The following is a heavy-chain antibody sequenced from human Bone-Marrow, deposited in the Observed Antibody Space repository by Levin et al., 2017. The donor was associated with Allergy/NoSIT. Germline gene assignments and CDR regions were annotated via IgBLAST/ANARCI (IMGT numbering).Heavy chain of an antibody. CDR1: GFTFSSHG. CDR2: ISASSVYT. Sequence: GESLKISCPVSGFTFSSHGMSWVRQAPGKGPEWVSSISASSVYTYYADSVKGRFTISRDNSKNTLFLQMNSLRAEDTAVYYCAKIGVIGLWYFDLWGRGTLVTVSS. D-gene: IGHD2-21*01. V-gene: IGHV3-23*01. CDR3: AKIGVIGLWYFDL. J-gene: IGHJ2*01.